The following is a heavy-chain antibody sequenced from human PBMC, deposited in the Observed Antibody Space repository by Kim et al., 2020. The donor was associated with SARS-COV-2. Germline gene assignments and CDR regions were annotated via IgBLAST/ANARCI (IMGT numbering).Heavy chain of an antibody. CDR2: IKSKTDGGTT. CDR1: GFTFSNAW. J-gene: IGHJ4*02. Sequence: GGSLRLSCAASGFTFSNAWMSWVRQAPGKGLEWVGRIKSKTDGGTTDYAAPVKGRFTISRDDSKNTLYLQMNSLKTEDTAVYYCTTRVRWLQSAPHGYWGQGTLVTVSS. CDR3: TTRVRWLQSAPHGY. V-gene: IGHV3-15*01. D-gene: IGHD5-12*01.